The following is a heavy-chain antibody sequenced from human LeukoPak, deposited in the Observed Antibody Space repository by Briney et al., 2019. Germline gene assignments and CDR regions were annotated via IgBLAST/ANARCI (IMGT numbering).Heavy chain of an antibody. CDR1: GYTFTGYH. V-gene: IGHV1-2*02. CDR2: INPNSGGT. CDR3: ASGPRLSSSGWLFDY. Sequence: GASVKVSCKASGYTFTGYHMHWVRQAPGQGLEWMGWINPNSGGTNYAQKFQGRVTMTRDTSISTAYMDLTRLRSDDTAVYYCASGPRLSSSGWLFDYWGQGTLVTVSS. J-gene: IGHJ4*02. D-gene: IGHD6-19*01.